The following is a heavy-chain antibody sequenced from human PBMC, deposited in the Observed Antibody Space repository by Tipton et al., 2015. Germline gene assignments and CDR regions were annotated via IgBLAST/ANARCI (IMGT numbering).Heavy chain of an antibody. J-gene: IGHJ4*02. D-gene: IGHD3-16*01. CDR1: GFTFSSYA. CDR3: ARAVGAFDY. CDR2: ITNSGGGT. V-gene: IGHV3-23*01. Sequence: SLRLSCTASGFTFSSYAMSWVRQAPGKGLEWVSTITNSGGGTYYADSVKGRFTISRDNAKNSLYLQMNSLRAEDTAVYYCARAVGAFDYWGQGTLVTVSS.